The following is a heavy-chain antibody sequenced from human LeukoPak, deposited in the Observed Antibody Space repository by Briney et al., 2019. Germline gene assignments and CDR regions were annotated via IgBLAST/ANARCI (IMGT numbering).Heavy chain of an antibody. CDR3: ARGTTGTTDFDY. D-gene: IGHD1-1*01. CDR1: GFTFSDYY. J-gene: IGHJ4*02. CDR2: ISTSGTTM. Sequence: KSGGSLRLSCAASGFTFSDYYMNWIRQAPGKGLEWVSYISTSGTTMSYADSVKGRFTISRDSAKNSLYLQMNSLRVEDTAVYYCARGTTGTTDFDYWGQRTLVTVSS. V-gene: IGHV3-11*01.